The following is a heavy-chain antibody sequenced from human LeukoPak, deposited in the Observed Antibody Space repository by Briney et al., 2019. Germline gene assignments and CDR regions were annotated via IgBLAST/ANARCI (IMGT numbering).Heavy chain of an antibody. CDR2: INPSGGST. CDR1: GYTFTSYY. J-gene: IGHJ5*02. V-gene: IGHV1-46*01. Sequence: ASVKVSCKASGYTFTSYYMHWVRQAPGQGLEWMGIINPSGGSTSYAQKFQGRVTMTRDTSTSTVYMEQSSLRSEDTAVYYYARGVTIFGVVHNWFDPWGQGTLVTVSS. D-gene: IGHD3-3*01. CDR3: ARGVTIFGVVHNWFDP.